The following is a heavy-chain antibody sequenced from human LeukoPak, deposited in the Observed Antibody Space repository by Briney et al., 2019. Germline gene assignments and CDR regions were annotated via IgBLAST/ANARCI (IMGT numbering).Heavy chain of an antibody. CDR1: GFTLSSYS. CDR3: ARGFAINYDGPNDAFDI. CDR2: ISSSSSYI. D-gene: IGHD1-7*01. J-gene: IGHJ3*02. V-gene: IGHV3-21*01. Sequence: PGGSLRLSCAASGFTLSSYSMNWVRQAPGKGLEWVSSISSSSSYIYYADSVKGRFTISRDNAKNSLYLQMNSLRAEDTAVYYCARGFAINYDGPNDAFDIWGQGTMVTVSS.